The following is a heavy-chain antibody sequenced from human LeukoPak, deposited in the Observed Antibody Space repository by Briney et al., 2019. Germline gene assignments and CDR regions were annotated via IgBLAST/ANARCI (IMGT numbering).Heavy chain of an antibody. V-gene: IGHV3-74*01. J-gene: IGHJ3*02. CDR2: INSDGSSA. CDR1: GFTFSSYW. CDR3: ARDWKYCSGGTCDNAFDI. D-gene: IGHD2-15*01. Sequence: GGSLRLSCEASGFTFSSYWMHWVRQAPGKGLVWVSRINSDGSSASYADSVKGRFTISRDNSKNTLYLQVNSLRAEDTAVYYCARDWKYCSGGTCDNAFDIWGQGTMVTVSP.